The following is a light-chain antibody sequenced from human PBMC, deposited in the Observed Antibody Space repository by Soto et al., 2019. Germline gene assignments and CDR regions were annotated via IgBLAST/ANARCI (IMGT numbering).Light chain of an antibody. J-gene: IGKJ1*01. V-gene: IGKV1-39*01. CDR3: QQNAITPPWT. CDR1: QSVSRS. Sequence: QLTQSPSSMSASVGGRVIITCRARQSVSRSLNWYQQKAGQAPNLLIYAASNLHSGVPSRFSGSGSGTEFTLTISSLQPEDFATYYCQQNAITPPWTFGQGTKVDVK. CDR2: AAS.